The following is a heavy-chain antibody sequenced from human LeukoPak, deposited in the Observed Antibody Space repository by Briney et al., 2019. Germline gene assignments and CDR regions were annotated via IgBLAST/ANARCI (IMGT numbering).Heavy chain of an antibody. CDR3: ARGGPIWFGTYFDY. D-gene: IGHD3-10*01. CDR1: GFTVSSNY. Sequence: GGSLRLSCAASGFTVSSNYMSWVRQAPGKGLEWVSVNYSGGSTYYADSVKGRFTISRDNSKNTLYLQMNSLRAEDTAVYYCARGGPIWFGTYFDYWGQGTLVTVSS. CDR2: NYSGGST. J-gene: IGHJ4*02. V-gene: IGHV3-66*01.